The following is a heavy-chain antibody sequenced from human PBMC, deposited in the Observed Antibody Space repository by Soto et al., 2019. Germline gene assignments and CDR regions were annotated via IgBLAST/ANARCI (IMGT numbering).Heavy chain of an antibody. V-gene: IGHV4-39*01. CDR2: IYYSGST. J-gene: IGHJ5*02. CDR3: ARHSDCSGGSCYSEYFAVGNWFDP. CDR1: GGSISSSSYY. D-gene: IGHD2-15*01. Sequence: PSETLSLTCTVSGGSISSSSYYWGWIRQPPGKGLEWIGSIYYSGSTYSNPSLKSRVTISVDTSKNQFSLRLSSVTAADTAVYYCARHSDCSGGSCYSEYFAVGNWFDPWGQGTLVTVSS.